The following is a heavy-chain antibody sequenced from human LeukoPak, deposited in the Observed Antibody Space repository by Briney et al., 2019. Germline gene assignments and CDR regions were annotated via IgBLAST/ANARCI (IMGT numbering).Heavy chain of an antibody. CDR2: ISSTSSYI. Sequence: GGSLRLSCAASGFTFSSYSMNWVRQAPGKGLEWVSSISSTSSYIYYADSMKGRFTISRDNAKNSLYLQMNSLRAEDTAVYYCAELGITMIGGVWGKGTTVTISS. V-gene: IGHV3-21*01. J-gene: IGHJ6*04. D-gene: IGHD3-10*02. CDR3: AELGITMIGGV. CDR1: GFTFSSYS.